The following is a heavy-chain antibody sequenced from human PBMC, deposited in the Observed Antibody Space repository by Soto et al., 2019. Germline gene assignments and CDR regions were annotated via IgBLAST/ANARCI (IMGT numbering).Heavy chain of an antibody. CDR3: ARDPSPYNSGWYGIDF. D-gene: IGHD6-19*01. CDR2: MSYDGTNT. CDR1: GFMFSAYA. Sequence: LRVSCTASGFMFSAYAMLWVRQAPGKGLEWVAAMSYDGTNTYYADSVKGRFTISRDNSKNTLFLQMSSLTADDSAVYYCARDPSPYNSGWYGIDFWGLGTLVTVSS. J-gene: IGHJ4*01. V-gene: IGHV3-30-3*01.